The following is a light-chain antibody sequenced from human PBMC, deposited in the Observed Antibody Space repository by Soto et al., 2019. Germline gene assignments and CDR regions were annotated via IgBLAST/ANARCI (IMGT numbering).Light chain of an antibody. CDR2: VIF. Sequence: EIVMTQSPATVSVSPGESATLSCRASQSVNNYLAWYQQKPGQALRLLVHVIFSRATGVPARFSGSGSGTEFTLTVSSLQSEDSAVYCCQQHKKWPLTFGGGTRVEIK. V-gene: IGKV3-15*01. J-gene: IGKJ4*01. CDR3: QQHKKWPLT. CDR1: QSVNNY.